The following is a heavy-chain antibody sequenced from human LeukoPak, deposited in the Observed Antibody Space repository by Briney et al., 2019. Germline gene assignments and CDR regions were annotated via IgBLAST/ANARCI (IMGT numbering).Heavy chain of an antibody. V-gene: IGHV3-74*01. CDR3: ATIGYCTNGVCPTPYYFDY. CDR2: INSDGSST. Sequence: GGSLRLSCAASGFTFSSYWMHWVRQAPGKGLVWVSRINSDGSSTSYADSVKGRFTISRDNAQHTLYLQMNSLRADDTAVYYCATIGYCTNGVCPTPYYFDYWGQGTLVTVSS. J-gene: IGHJ4*02. CDR1: GFTFSSYW. D-gene: IGHD2-8*01.